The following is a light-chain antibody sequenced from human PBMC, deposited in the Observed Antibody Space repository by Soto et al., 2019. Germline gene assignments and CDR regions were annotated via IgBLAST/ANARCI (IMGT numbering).Light chain of an antibody. CDR3: QQYNTFLT. CDR1: HSIIKW. J-gene: IGKJ4*01. V-gene: IGKV1-5*03. Sequence: IHMTHSPTTLSASVLYRVSITFRASHSIIKWLAWYQQKPGKAPNLLIYEASTLQSGVPSRFSGSGSGTEFTLTISSLQPDDSATYYCQQYNTFLTFGGGTKVDIK. CDR2: EAS.